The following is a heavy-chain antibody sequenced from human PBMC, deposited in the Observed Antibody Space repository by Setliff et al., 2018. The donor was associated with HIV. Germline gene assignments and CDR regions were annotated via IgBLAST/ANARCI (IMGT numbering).Heavy chain of an antibody. Sequence: ASVKVSCKASGYTFTSYAMHWVRQATGQGLEWLGWMDPSSAATGYAQKFQGRVTLTRDTSINTAYMELSSLTSDDTAVYYCARFANYYHTSGYGWFDPWGQGTLVTVSS. CDR2: MDPSSAAT. J-gene: IGHJ5*02. V-gene: IGHV1-8*02. D-gene: IGHD3-22*01. CDR3: ARFANYYHTSGYGWFDP. CDR1: GYTFTSYA.